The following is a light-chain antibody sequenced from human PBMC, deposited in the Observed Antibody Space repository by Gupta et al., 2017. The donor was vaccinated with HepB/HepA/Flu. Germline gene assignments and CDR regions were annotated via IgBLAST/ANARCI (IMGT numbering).Light chain of an antibody. CDR1: TSNIGNDF. Sequence: QSVLTQPPSASGTPGQRVIISGSGSTSNIGNDFVHWYQQVPGTAPRLLIYKNNERPSGVPDRFSGSKSGSSAYLAISGLRSEDEADYYCVAWDASLSGYVFGTGTNVAVL. V-gene: IGLV1-47*01. J-gene: IGLJ1*01. CDR3: VAWDASLSGYV. CDR2: KNN.